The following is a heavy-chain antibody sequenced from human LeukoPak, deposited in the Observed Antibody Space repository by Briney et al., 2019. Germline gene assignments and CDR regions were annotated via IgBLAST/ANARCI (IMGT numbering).Heavy chain of an antibody. J-gene: IGHJ4*02. CDR1: GFTLRTYA. Sequence: PGGSLRLSCAASGFTLRTYAMSWVRQAPGKGLEWVSAISGSDGSTYYADSVKGRFTISRDNSKNTLYLQMNSLRAEDTAVYYCAKDRGLRFLEWFFDYWAREPWSPSPQ. D-gene: IGHD3-3*01. CDR3: AKDRGLRFLEWFFDY. CDR2: ISGSDGST. V-gene: IGHV3-23*01.